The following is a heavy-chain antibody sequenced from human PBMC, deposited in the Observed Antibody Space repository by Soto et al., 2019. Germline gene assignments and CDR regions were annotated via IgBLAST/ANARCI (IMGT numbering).Heavy chain of an antibody. D-gene: IGHD3-10*01. V-gene: IGHV4-59*08. CDR2: IYYSGST. J-gene: IGHJ4*02. CDR1: GGSISSYY. Sequence: SETLSLTCTVSGGSISSYYWSWIRQPPGKGLEWIGYIYYSGSTNYNPSLKSRVTISVDTSKNQFSLKLSSVTAADTAVYYCARIYGSGSYYLAVFDYWGQGTLVTVSS. CDR3: ARIYGSGSYYLAVFDY.